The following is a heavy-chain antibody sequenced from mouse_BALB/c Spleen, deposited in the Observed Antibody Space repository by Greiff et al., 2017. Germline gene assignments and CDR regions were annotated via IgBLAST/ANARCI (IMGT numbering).Heavy chain of an antibody. V-gene: IGHV5-6-5*01. D-gene: IGHD1-1*01. CDR1: GFTFSSYA. CDR2: ISSGGST. CDR3: AREDYYGSSLFAY. J-gene: IGHJ3*01. Sequence: DVKLVESWGGLVKPGGSLKLSCAASGFTFSSYATSWVRQTPEKRLEWVASISSGGSTYYPDSVKGRFTISRDNARNILYLQMSSLRSEDTAMYYCAREDYYGSSLFAYWGQGTLVTVSA.